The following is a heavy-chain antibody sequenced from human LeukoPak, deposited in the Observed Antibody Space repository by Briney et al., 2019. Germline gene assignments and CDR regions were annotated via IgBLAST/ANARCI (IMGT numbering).Heavy chain of an antibody. CDR2: IYSGGST. CDR1: GFTVSSNY. V-gene: IGHV3-53*01. D-gene: IGHD1-26*01. CDR3: ARGRGEWGLLTSFDY. J-gene: IGHJ4*02. Sequence: GGSLRLSCAASGFTVSSNYMSWVRQAPGKGLEWVSVIYSGGSTYYADSVKGRFTISRDNSKNTLYLQMNSLRAEDTAVYYCARGRGEWGLLTSFDYWGQGTLVTVSS.